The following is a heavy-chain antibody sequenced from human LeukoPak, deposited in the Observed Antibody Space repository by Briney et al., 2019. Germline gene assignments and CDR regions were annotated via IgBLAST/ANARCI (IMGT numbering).Heavy chain of an antibody. V-gene: IGHV4-59*01. CDR2: IYYSGST. CDR3: ARDRAVAGTGWFDP. CDR1: GGSISSYY. Sequence: TDTLSLTCTVSGGSISSYYWSWIRQPPGKGLEWIGYIYYSGSTNYNPSLKSRVTISVVTSKNQFSMKLSSVTAADTAVYYCARDRAVAGTGWFDPWGQGTLVTVS. D-gene: IGHD6-19*01. J-gene: IGHJ5*02.